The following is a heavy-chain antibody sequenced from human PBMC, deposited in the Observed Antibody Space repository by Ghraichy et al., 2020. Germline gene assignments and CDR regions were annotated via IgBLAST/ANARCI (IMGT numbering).Heavy chain of an antibody. CDR3: ARHVPVAGTWTFDY. CDR2: IYYSGST. D-gene: IGHD6-19*01. Sequence: SETLSLTCSVSGGSISSYYWSWIRQPPGKGLEWIGYIYYSGSTNYNPSLKSRVTISVDTSKNQFSLKLSSVTAADTAVYYCARHVPVAGTWTFDYWGQGTLVTVSS. V-gene: IGHV4-59*08. CDR1: GGSISSYY. J-gene: IGHJ4*02.